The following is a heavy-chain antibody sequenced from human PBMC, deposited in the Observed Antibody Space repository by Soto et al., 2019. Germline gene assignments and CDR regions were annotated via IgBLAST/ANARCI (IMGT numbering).Heavy chain of an antibody. CDR3: AKTHHATMIPVD. J-gene: IGHJ4*02. CDR1: GGSVSSHS. Sequence: QVQLQQSGPGLLKPSETLSLTCSVSGGSVSSHSWAWIRQAPGKGLEWITYVSYRGGPNYNPSLKSRVTISVDTFKNHFSLKLTSVTAADTAVYYCAKTHHATMIPVDWGQGTLVTVSS. D-gene: IGHD3-22*01. CDR2: VSYRGGP. V-gene: IGHV4-59*02.